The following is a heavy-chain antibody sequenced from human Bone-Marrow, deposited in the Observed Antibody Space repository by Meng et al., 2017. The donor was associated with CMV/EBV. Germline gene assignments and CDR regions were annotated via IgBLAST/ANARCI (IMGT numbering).Heavy chain of an antibody. CDR3: ARFDTAAGYYYYGMDV. CDR2: TRNKANSDNT. D-gene: IGHD6-13*01. Sequence: GESLKISCAASGFTFSDHYMDWVRQAPGKGLEWVGRTRNKANSDNTEYAASVKGRFTISRDDSKNSLYLKMNSLKTEDTAVYYCARFDTAAGYYYYGMDVWGQGTTVTVSS. J-gene: IGHJ6*02. V-gene: IGHV3-72*01. CDR1: GFTFSDHY.